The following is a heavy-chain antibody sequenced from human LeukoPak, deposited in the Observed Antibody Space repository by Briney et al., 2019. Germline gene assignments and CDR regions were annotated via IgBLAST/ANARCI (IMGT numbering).Heavy chain of an antibody. V-gene: IGHV4-39*01. CDR3: ASAPRQGSIGSLDY. J-gene: IGHJ4*02. CDR1: GGXISSSTYY. Sequence: SETLSLTCTVSGGXISSSTYYWGWIRQPPGKGLEWIGAMYYTGTTYYNPSLRSRVTISVDTSKNQFSLKLSSVTAADTALYYCASAPRQGSIGSLDYWGQGTLVTVSS. D-gene: IGHD3-10*01. CDR2: MYYTGTT.